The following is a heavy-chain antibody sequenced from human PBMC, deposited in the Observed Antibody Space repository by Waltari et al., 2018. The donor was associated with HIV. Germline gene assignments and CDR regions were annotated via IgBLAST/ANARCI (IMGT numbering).Heavy chain of an antibody. CDR1: GFTFSDYS. CDR3: ARCETVVTPFINKYLGLDV. CDR2: ISATGTTI. J-gene: IGHJ6*02. D-gene: IGHD2-15*01. Sequence: EVQLVESGGTLVQPGGSLRLSCLASGFTFSDYSMHWVRQGPGKGLEWVAYISATGTTIFYANSVKGRFTVSRDNVENSLYLDMSSLRAEDTGDYYCARCETVVTPFINKYLGLDVWGPGTTVTVSS. V-gene: IGHV3-48*01.